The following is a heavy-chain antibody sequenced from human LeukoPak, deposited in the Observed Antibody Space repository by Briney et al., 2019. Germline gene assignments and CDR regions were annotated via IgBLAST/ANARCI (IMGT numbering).Heavy chain of an antibody. CDR1: GYIFTSYH. D-gene: IGHD4-17*01. Sequence: GASVKVSCKASGYIFTSYHMHWVRQTLGQGLEWMGIINPSGGSTSHAQKFQGRVTMTRNTAISTAYMELSSLRSEDTAVYYCARGFYGDYPHAWGQGTLVTVSS. V-gene: IGHV1-46*01. CDR3: ARGFYGDYPHA. CDR2: INPSGGST. J-gene: IGHJ5*02.